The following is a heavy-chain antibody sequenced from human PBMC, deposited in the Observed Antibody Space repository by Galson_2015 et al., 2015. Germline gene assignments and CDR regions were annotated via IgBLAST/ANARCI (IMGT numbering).Heavy chain of an antibody. V-gene: IGHV4-59*01. CDR3: ARAGAGWGRPNYWCFDL. J-gene: IGHJ2*01. CDR2: IYYSGST. Sequence: SETLSLTCTVSGGSINSYYWSWIRQPPGKGLEWIAYIYYSGSTNYNPSLKSRVTLSVDTSKNQFSLKLTSVTAAETSVNYCARAGAGWGRPNYWCFDLRVRGTRVIVS. CDR1: GGSINSYY. D-gene: IGHD3-10*01.